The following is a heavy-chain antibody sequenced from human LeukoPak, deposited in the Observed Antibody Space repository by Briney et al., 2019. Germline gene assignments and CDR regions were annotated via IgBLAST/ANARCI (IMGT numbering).Heavy chain of an antibody. Sequence: GASVKVSCKASGYTFTSYGISWVRQAPGQGLEWMGWISAYNGNTNYAQKLQGRVTMTTGTSTSTAYMELRSLRSDDTAVYYCARVRTLTYYYDSSGYGRGAFDIWGQGTMVTVSS. CDR2: ISAYNGNT. D-gene: IGHD3-22*01. CDR1: GYTFTSYG. V-gene: IGHV1-18*01. J-gene: IGHJ3*02. CDR3: ARVRTLTYYYDSSGYGRGAFDI.